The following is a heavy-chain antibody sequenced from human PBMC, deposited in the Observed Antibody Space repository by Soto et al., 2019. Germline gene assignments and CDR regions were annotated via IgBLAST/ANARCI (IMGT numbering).Heavy chain of an antibody. CDR2: IYYSGST. CDR3: ARHRARNWFDP. D-gene: IGHD6-6*01. V-gene: IGHV4-39*01. Sequence: ESLSLADIVSSGAISSSRDYLGCIRQPPGKGLEWIGSIYYSGSTYYNPSLKSRVTISVDTSKNQFSLKLSSVTAADTAVFYCARHRARNWFDPCGEGTLVTVSS. J-gene: IGHJ5*02. CDR1: SGAISSSRDY.